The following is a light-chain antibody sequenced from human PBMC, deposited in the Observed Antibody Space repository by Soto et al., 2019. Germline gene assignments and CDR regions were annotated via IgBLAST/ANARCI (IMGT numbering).Light chain of an antibody. CDR2: LAT. V-gene: IGKV3-20*01. Sequence: EVVLTQSPGTLSLSPGERATLSCRASQTISSASLAWYQQKPGQAPRLLIYLATTRAPGIPDRFSGGGSVTDFTLTISRLEPEDLAVYHCQHFGTSSWTFGQGTKVEIK. J-gene: IGKJ1*01. CDR1: QTISSAS. CDR3: QHFGTSSWT.